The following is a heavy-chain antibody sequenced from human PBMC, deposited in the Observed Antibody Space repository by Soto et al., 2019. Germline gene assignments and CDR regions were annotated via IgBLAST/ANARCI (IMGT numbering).Heavy chain of an antibody. CDR3: AKERLGRGIDY. Sequence: VLLLDSGGGLVQPGGSLRLSCVASGFTFSNYAMTWVRQAPGKGPEWISTVNNGGGGTYYADSVKGRFTISRDNSKNTLYLQVSSLRAEDTAVYYCAKERLGRGIDYWGQGILVTVSS. D-gene: IGHD3-10*01. V-gene: IGHV3-23*01. CDR2: VNNGGGGT. CDR1: GFTFSNYA. J-gene: IGHJ4*02.